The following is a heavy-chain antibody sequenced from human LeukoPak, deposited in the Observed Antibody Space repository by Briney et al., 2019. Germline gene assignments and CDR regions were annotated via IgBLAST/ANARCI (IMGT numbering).Heavy chain of an antibody. J-gene: IGHJ4*02. Sequence: SETLSLTCTVSGGSISSYYWSWIRQPPGKGLEWIGYIYYSGSTNYNPSLKSRVTISVDTSKNQFSLKLSSVTAADTAVYYCATASWGDYGYFDYWGQGTLVTASS. CDR3: ATASWGDYGYFDY. CDR1: GGSISSYY. V-gene: IGHV4-59*01. CDR2: IYYSGST. D-gene: IGHD4-17*01.